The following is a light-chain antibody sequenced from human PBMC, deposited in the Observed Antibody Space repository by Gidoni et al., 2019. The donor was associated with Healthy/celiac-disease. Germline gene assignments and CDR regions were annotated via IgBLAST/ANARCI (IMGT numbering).Light chain of an antibody. V-gene: IGKV1-39*01. CDR3: QQSYSTPQT. CDR1: QSISSY. J-gene: IGKJ1*01. CDR2: AAS. Sequence: IQMPHSPSSLSASVGDRVTITCRASQSISSYLNWYQQKPGKAPKLLIYAASSLQSGVPSRFSGSGSGTDFTLTISSLQPEDFATYYCQQSYSTPQTFXXXTKVEIK.